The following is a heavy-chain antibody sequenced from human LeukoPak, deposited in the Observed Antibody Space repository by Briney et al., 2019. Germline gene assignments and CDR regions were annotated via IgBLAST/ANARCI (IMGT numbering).Heavy chain of an antibody. CDR3: AKYLSAKGPPYGLDV. V-gene: IGHV3-23*01. J-gene: IGHJ6*02. CDR1: GFAFSSNA. Sequence: VQPGGSLRLSCAAAGFAFSSNALSWVRQAPGEGLDWVSSISVSSTTYYADSVKGRFTISRDNSKNTLYLQMNSLRAEDTAVYYCAKYLSAKGPPYGLDVWGQGTTVTVSS. CDR2: ISVSSTT.